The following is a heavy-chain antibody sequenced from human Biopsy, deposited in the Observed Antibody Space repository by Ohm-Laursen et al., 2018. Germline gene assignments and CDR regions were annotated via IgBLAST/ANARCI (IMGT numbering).Heavy chain of an antibody. CDR3: ALQSVAQMKNFDY. CDR1: GFRFTGYY. J-gene: IGHJ4*02. D-gene: IGHD6-19*01. V-gene: IGHV1-2*02. Sequence: GASVKVSCKASGFRFTGYYIHWVRQAPGQGLEWMGWISPKSGDTNYAHKFQGNITMTRDTSMSTAYMEMSRLRCDDTAVYYCALQSVAQMKNFDYWGQGTLVTVSS. CDR2: ISPKSGDT.